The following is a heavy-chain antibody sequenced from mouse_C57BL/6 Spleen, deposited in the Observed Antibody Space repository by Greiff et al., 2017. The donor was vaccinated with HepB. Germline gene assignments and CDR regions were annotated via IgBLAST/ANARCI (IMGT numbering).Heavy chain of an antibody. V-gene: IGHV5-12*01. CDR1: GFTFSDYY. CDR3: ARRAITLDY. J-gene: IGHJ2*01. CDR2: ISNGGGST. Sequence: EVKVVESGGGLVQPGGSLKLSCAASGFTFSDYYMYWVRQTPEKRLEWVAYISNGGGSTYYPDTVKGRFTISRDNAKNTLYLQMSRLKSEDTAMYYCARRAITLDYWGQGTTLTVSS. D-gene: IGHD2-4*01.